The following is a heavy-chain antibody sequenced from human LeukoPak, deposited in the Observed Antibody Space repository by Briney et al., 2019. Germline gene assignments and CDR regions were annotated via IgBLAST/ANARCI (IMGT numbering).Heavy chain of an antibody. Sequence: GESLKISCKGSGYSFSTYWIGWVRQMPGKGLEWMGMLYPGDSDTRYSPSFQGQVTISADKSISTAYLQWSSLKASDTAMYYCATYSNYGEPAFHYWGQGTLVTVSS. CDR1: GYSFSTYW. D-gene: IGHD4-11*01. V-gene: IGHV5-51*01. CDR2: LYPGDSDT. CDR3: ATYSNYGEPAFHY. J-gene: IGHJ4*02.